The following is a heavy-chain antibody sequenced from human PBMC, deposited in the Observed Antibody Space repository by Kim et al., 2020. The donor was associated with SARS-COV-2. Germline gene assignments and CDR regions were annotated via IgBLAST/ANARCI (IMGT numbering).Heavy chain of an antibody. D-gene: IGHD4-17*01. Sequence: SETLSLTCAVSSGSISSGYWWTWVRQSPGKGLEWIGEIYHSGSTTYNPSFRNRVTVSVDKSKNQFSLELTSVTAADTAVYYCARASTVTTAHNWFDPWG. J-gene: IGHJ5*02. CDR1: SGSISSGYW. CDR2: IYHSGST. V-gene: IGHV4-4*02. CDR3: ARASTVTTAHNWFDP.